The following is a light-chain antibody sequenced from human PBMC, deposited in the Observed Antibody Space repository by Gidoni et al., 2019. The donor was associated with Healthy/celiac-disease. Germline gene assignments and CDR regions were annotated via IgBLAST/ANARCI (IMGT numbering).Light chain of an antibody. CDR3: NSRDSSGNHVV. Sequence: SSELTQDTAVSVALGQTVRITCQGDSLRSYYASWYQQKPGQAPVLGIYGKNNRPSGIPDRFSGSSSGNTASLTITGAQAEDEADYYCNSRDSSGNHVVFGGGTKLTVL. J-gene: IGLJ2*01. CDR2: GKN. V-gene: IGLV3-19*01. CDR1: SLRSYY.